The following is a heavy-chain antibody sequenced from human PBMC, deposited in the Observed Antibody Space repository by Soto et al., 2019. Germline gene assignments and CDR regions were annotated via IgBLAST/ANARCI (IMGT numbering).Heavy chain of an antibody. CDR2: MYNTGST. J-gene: IGHJ6*02. V-gene: IGHV4-4*08. D-gene: IGHD2-2*03. CDR3: ARLNGYCISTNCHGYYGMDV. Sequence: PSETLSLTCTVSGGSISGYYWSWIRQPPGKGLEWIGYMYNTGSTVYNPSLMSRVTISVDTSKNEFSLKLSSVTAADTAVYYCARLNGYCISTNCHGYYGMDVWGQGTTVTVS. CDR1: GGSISGYY.